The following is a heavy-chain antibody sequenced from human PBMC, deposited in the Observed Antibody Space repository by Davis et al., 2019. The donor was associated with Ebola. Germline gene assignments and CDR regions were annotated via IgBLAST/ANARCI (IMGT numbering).Heavy chain of an antibody. CDR2: IIPIFGTA. D-gene: IGHD6-19*01. Sequence: SVKVSCKASGYTFTSYDINWVRQATGQGLEWMGGIIPIFGTANYAQKFQGRVTITADESTSTAYMELSSLRSEDTAVYYCATEEVGGWPSHFDYWGQGTLVTVSS. CDR1: GYTFTSYD. V-gene: IGHV1-69*13. CDR3: ATEEVGGWPSHFDY. J-gene: IGHJ4*02.